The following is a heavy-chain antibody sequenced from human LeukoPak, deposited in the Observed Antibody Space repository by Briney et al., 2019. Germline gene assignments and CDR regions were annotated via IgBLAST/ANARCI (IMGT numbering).Heavy chain of an antibody. CDR3: ARFAAGGSYYYYMDV. Sequence: GGSRRLSCAASGFTFSGYTMNWVRQPPGKGLEWVSNIGTSSTTIYYADSVKGRFTISRDNAKNSLYLQMNSLRADDTAVYYCARFAAGGSYYYYMDVWGKGTTVTVSS. D-gene: IGHD6-25*01. J-gene: IGHJ6*03. CDR1: GFTFSGYT. CDR2: IGTSSTTI. V-gene: IGHV3-48*01.